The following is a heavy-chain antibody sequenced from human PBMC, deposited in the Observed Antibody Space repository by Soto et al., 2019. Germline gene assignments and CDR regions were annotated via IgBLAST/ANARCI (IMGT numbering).Heavy chain of an antibody. V-gene: IGHV3-23*01. CDR1: GFTFSSYG. CDR3: AKALLPSRSYFDY. J-gene: IGHJ4*02. D-gene: IGHD3-10*01. CDR2: FTSGAGST. Sequence: EVQLLESGGGLVQPGGSLRLSCAASGFTFSSYGMSWVRQAPGKGLEWVSTFTSGAGSTYYADSVKGRFTISRDNSKNTVYLQMSGLRAGDTAIYYCAKALLPSRSYFDYWGQGTLVTVSS.